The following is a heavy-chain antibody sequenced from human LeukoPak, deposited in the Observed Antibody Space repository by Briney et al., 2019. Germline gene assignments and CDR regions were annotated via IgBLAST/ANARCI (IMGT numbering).Heavy chain of an antibody. D-gene: IGHD6-13*01. Sequence: PGGSLRLSCAASEFTFSSYGMHWVRQAPGKGLEWVSSISSSSSYIYYADSVKGRFTISRDNAKNSLYLQMNSLRAEDTAVYYCARGGGSIGRIAAAGIYGFDPWGQGTLVTVSS. CDR3: ARGGGSIGRIAAAGIYGFDP. CDR1: EFTFSSYG. J-gene: IGHJ5*02. CDR2: ISSSSSYI. V-gene: IGHV3-21*01.